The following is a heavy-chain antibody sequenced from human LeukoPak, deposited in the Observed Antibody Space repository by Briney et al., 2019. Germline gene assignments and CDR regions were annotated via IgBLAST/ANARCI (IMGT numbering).Heavy chain of an antibody. V-gene: IGHV3-9*01. CDR1: GFTFDDYA. D-gene: IGHD3-9*01. CDR3: AILYDILTPDAFDI. CDR2: ISWNSGSI. Sequence: GGSLRLSCAASGFTFDDYAMHWVRQAPGKGLEWVSGISWNSGSIGCADSVKGRFTISRDNAKNSLYLQMNSLRAEDTALYYCAILYDILTPDAFDIWGQGTMVTVSS. J-gene: IGHJ3*02.